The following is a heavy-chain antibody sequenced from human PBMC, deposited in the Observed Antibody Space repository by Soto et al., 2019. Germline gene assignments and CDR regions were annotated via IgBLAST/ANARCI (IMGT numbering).Heavy chain of an antibody. D-gene: IGHD1-26*01. V-gene: IGHV4-31*03. CDR3: AAGAVAGEWELPSFDY. Sequence: QVPLQESGPGLVKPSQTLSLTCTVSGGSISSGGYYWSWIRQHPGKGLEWIGYIYYSGSTYYNPSLKSRVTISVDTSKNQFSLKLSSVTAADTAVYYCAAGAVAGEWELPSFDYWGQGTLVTVSS. J-gene: IGHJ4*02. CDR2: IYYSGST. CDR1: GGSISSGGYY.